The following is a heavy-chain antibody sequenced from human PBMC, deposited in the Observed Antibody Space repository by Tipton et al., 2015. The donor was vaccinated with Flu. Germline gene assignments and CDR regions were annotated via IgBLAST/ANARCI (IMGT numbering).Heavy chain of an antibody. CDR3: ARELGLSGVISTPGDS. Sequence: QLVQSGAEVKKPGASVKVSCKASGFTFTAYYIHWVRQAPGQGLEWMGWINPHSGGTNDAQKFRDGVTMTRDTSISTAYMELSRLRSDDTAGYYCARELGLSGVISTPGDSWGQGTLVTVSS. J-gene: IGHJ4*02. CDR1: GFTFTAYY. V-gene: IGHV1-2*02. D-gene: IGHD3-22*01. CDR2: INPHSGGT.